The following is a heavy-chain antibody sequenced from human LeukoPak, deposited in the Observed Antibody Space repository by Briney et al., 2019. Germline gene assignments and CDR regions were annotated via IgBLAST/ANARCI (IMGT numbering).Heavy chain of an antibody. Sequence: GGSLRLSCAASGFTFSNYGMSWVRQAPGKGLEWVSIISDGGGSTYYADSVKGRFTISRDNAKNSLYLQMNSLSAEDTAVYYCATASYGSGRQDDYWGQGTLVTVSS. CDR2: ISDGGGST. J-gene: IGHJ4*02. D-gene: IGHD3-10*01. V-gene: IGHV3-23*01. CDR3: ATASYGSGRQDDY. CDR1: GFTFSNYG.